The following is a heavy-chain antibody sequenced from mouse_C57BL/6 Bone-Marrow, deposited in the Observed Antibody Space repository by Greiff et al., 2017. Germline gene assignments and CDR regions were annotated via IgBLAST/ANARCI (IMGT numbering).Heavy chain of an antibody. CDR1: GYSITSGYD. V-gene: IGHV3-1*01. CDR3: ARRPRRGYWYFDV. Sequence: DVQLQESGPGMVKPSQSLSLTCTVTGYSITSGYDWHWIRHFPGNKLEWMGYISYSGSTNYNPSLKSRISITHDTSKNHFFLKLNSVTTEDTATYYCARRPRRGYWYFDVWGTGTTVTVSS. CDR2: ISYSGST. J-gene: IGHJ1*03.